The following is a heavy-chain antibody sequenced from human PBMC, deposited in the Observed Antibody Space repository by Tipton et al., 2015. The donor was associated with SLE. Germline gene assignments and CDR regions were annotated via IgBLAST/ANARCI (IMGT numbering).Heavy chain of an antibody. V-gene: IGHV1-18*01. D-gene: IGHD2-15*01. CDR3: VRDAVGWFDT. J-gene: IGHJ5*02. Sequence: QLVQSGGEVKKPGASVKVSCKSSGYSFSDYAVTWVRQAPGQGLEWMGWISAHNGNTKLQQKFQGRVLMTTDTSTNTAFMELRGLRYDDTALYYCVRDAVGWFDTWGQGTLVTVSP. CDR2: ISAHNGNT. CDR1: GYSFSDYA.